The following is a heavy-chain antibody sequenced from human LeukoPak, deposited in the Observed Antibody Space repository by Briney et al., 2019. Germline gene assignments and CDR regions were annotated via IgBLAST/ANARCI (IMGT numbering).Heavy chain of an antibody. CDR3: ARSYYGSGSGAFDY. Sequence: PSQTLSLTCTVSGGSISSGDYYWSWIRQPPGKGLEWIGYIYYSGSTYYNPSLKSRVTISVDTSKNQFSLKLSSVTAADTVVYYCARSYYGSGSGAFDYWGQGTLVTVSS. J-gene: IGHJ4*02. D-gene: IGHD3-10*01. V-gene: IGHV4-30-4*01. CDR1: GGSISSGDYY. CDR2: IYYSGST.